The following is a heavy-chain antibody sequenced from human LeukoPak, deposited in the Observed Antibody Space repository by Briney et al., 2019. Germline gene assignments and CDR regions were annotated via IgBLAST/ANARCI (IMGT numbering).Heavy chain of an antibody. J-gene: IGHJ6*02. CDR3: AKSLVVVPAALEGHGMDV. CDR1: GFTFDDYA. CDR2: ISWNSGSI. Sequence: GRSLRLSCAASGFTFDDYAMHWVRHAPGKGLEWVSGISWNSGSIGYADSVKGRFTISRDNAKNSLYLQMNSLRAEDTALYYCAKSLVVVPAALEGHGMDVWGQGTTVTVSS. D-gene: IGHD2-2*01. V-gene: IGHV3-9*01.